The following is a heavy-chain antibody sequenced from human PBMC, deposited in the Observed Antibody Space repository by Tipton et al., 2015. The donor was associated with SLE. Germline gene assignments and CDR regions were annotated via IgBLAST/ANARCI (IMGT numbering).Heavy chain of an antibody. CDR3: ARISRGELTNWFDP. CDR2: IYHSGST. Sequence: TLSLTCAVSGGSISSGGYSWSWIRQPPGKGLEWIGYIYHSGSTYYNPSLKSRVTISVDTSKNQFSLKLSSVTAADTAVYYCARISRGELTNWFDPWGQGTLVTVSS. D-gene: IGHD1-26*01. V-gene: IGHV4-30-2*01. CDR1: GGSISSGGYS. J-gene: IGHJ5*02.